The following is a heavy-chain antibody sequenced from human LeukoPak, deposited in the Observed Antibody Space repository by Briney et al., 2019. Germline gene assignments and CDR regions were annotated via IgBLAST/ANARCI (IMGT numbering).Heavy chain of an antibody. D-gene: IGHD3-3*01. J-gene: IGHJ4*02. CDR1: GFTFDDYA. CDR2: ISWNSVSI. Sequence: GRSLRLSCAASGFTFDDYAMHWVRQAPGKGLEWVSSISWNSVSIGYVDSVKGRFTISRDNAKNSLYLQMNSLRAEDTAVYYCARSDLWSGPIDYWGQGTLVTVSS. V-gene: IGHV3-9*01. CDR3: ARSDLWSGPIDY.